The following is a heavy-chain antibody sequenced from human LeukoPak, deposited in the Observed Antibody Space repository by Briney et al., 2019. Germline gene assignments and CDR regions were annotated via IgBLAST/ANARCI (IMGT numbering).Heavy chain of an antibody. CDR3: VKVRGRARVGYFDY. V-gene: IGHV3-74*01. D-gene: IGHD1-26*01. Sequence: GCLRLSSAQPLFTLSISRIHSGRAGPRERVWWVSRINKDVGVTDYAESVKGRFSISRDNAKNPLYLQMNSLRVEDTAIYYGVKVRGRARVGYFDYWGQGTLVTVSS. CDR1: LFTLSISR. J-gene: IGHJ4*02. CDR2: INKDVGVT.